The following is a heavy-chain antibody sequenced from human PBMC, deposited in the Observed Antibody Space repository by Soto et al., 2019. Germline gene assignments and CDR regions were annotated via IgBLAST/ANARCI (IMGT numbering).Heavy chain of an antibody. CDR2: IYSGGST. CDR3: ARYIPAVRYYGMDV. Sequence: PGGSLRLSCAASGFTVSSNDMSWVRQAPGKGIEWVSVIYSGGSTYYADTVKGRFTISRDNSGNTLFLEMYSLRAEDTAFYYCARYIPAVRYYGMDVWGQGTTVAVSS. J-gene: IGHJ6*02. V-gene: IGHV3-53*01. CDR1: GFTVSSND. D-gene: IGHD2-2*01.